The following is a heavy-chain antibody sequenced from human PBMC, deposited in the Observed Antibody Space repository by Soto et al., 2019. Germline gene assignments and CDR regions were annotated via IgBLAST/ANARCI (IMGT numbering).Heavy chain of an antibody. J-gene: IGHJ6*02. D-gene: IGHD3-9*01. CDR3: ARELYLGSRNWLLETAYYYYGMDV. CDR1: GFTFSSYA. Sequence: GGSLRLSCAASGFTFSSYAMHWVRQAPGKGLEWVAVISYDGSNKYYADSVKGRFTISRDNSKNTLYLQMNSLRAEDTAVYYCARELYLGSRNWLLETAYYYYGMDVWGQGTTVTVSS. V-gene: IGHV3-30-3*01. CDR2: ISYDGSNK.